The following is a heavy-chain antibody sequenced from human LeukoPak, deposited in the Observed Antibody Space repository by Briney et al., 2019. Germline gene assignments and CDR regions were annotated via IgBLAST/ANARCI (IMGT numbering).Heavy chain of an antibody. V-gene: IGHV3-23*01. D-gene: IGHD5-24*01. CDR3: ARGYGLHDAFDI. J-gene: IGHJ3*02. CDR2: ISGSGGST. CDR1: GFTFSSYA. Sequence: GGSLRLSCAASGFTFSSYAMSWVRQAPGKGLEWVSAISGSGGSTYYADSVKGRFTISRDNAKNSLYLQMNSLRAEDTAVYYCARGYGLHDAFDIWGQGTMVTVSS.